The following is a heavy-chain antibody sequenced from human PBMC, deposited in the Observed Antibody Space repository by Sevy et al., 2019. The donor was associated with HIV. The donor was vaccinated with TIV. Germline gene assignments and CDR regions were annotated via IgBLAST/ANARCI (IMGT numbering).Heavy chain of an antibody. CDR2: IYYSGST. J-gene: IGHJ6*02. CDR3: AGALQDYYYGMDV. V-gene: IGHV4-59*01. CDR1: GDSISSNY. Sequence: SETLSLTCTVSGDSISSNYWSWIRQPPGKGLEWIGYIYYSGSTNYNPSLKSRVAISKDTSKNQFSRKLSSVTAADTAVYYCAGALQDYYYGMDVWGQGTTVTVSS.